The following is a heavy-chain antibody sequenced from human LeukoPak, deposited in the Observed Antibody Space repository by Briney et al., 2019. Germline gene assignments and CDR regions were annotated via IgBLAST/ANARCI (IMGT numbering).Heavy chain of an antibody. D-gene: IGHD1-20*01. CDR3: ARINSEDDS. CDR2: ISPDGSVT. Sequence: GGSLSLSCAASGFTFSSYWMPWVRQAPGKGLLWVSRISPDGSVTNYADSVKGRFTISRDNAKNTLYLQMNSLRAEDTAVYYCARINSEDDSWGQGTLVTVSS. CDR1: GFTFSSYW. V-gene: IGHV3-74*01. J-gene: IGHJ5*01.